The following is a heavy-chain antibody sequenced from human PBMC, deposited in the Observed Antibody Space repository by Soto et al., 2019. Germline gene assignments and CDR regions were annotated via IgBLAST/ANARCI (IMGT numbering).Heavy chain of an antibody. Sequence: QVQLVQSGAEEKKPGASVKVSCKASGYTFTSYAMHWVRQAPGQRLEWMGWINAGNGNTKYSQKFQGRVTITRDTSASTAYMELSILRSEDTAVYYCARAWVVVTAPDYWGQGSLVTVSS. D-gene: IGHD2-21*02. J-gene: IGHJ4*02. CDR2: INAGNGNT. CDR1: GYTFTSYA. V-gene: IGHV1-3*05. CDR3: ARAWVVVTAPDY.